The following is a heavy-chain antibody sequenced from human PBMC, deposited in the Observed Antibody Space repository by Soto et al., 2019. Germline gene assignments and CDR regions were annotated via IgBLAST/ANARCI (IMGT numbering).Heavy chain of an antibody. D-gene: IGHD1-1*01. V-gene: IGHV4-4*07. CDR2: IDASGNT. CDR1: VDSITTYY. Sequence: NPSETLSLTCTVSVDSITTYYWNWIRQLAGKGLEWIGRIDASGNTNYNPSLNSRVTLSVDTSKEQFSLKLTSVTAADTAVYYCARFSNNWFQTEGKDVWGQGTTVTVSS. J-gene: IGHJ6*02. CDR3: ARFSNNWFQTEGKDV.